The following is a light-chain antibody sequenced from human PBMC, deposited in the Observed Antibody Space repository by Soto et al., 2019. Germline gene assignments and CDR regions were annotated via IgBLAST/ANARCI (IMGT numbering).Light chain of an antibody. CDR2: AAT. V-gene: IGKV3-20*01. CDR1: QSISSNY. CDR3: QQYCSSPPT. Sequence: EIVLTQSPYTLSLSPGERATLSCRASQSISSNYLAWYKQEPGQAPMILIYAATSRATGIPVRFTGSGSGTDFTLTISRLQPEDFAVYYCQQYCSSPPTFGGGTNVEIK. J-gene: IGKJ4*01.